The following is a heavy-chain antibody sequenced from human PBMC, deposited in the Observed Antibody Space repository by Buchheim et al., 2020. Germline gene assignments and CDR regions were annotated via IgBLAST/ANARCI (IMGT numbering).Heavy chain of an antibody. Sequence: QVQLVESGGGLVKPGGSLRLSCAASGFTFSDYYMSWIRQAPGKGLEWVSYISSSGSYTNYADSVKGRFTISRDNAKNSLYLQMNSLRAEDTAVYYCASQYCSSTSCRPPFFDYWGQGTL. CDR1: GFTFSDYY. V-gene: IGHV3-11*05. CDR3: ASQYCSSTSCRPPFFDY. D-gene: IGHD2-2*01. J-gene: IGHJ4*02. CDR2: ISSSGSYT.